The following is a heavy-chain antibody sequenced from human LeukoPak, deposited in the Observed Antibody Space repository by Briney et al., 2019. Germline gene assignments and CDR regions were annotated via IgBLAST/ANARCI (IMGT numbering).Heavy chain of an antibody. CDR3: ARDLTIVGGVSDPRIRGH. CDR1: GYTFTGYY. D-gene: IGHD3-3*01. CDR2: INCNSAGT. J-gene: IGHJ4*02. Sequence: ASVKVSCKASGYTFTGYYMHWVRQAPGQGLEWMGWINCNSAGTKYPQKVQGRVSMTRDTSISTAYLELSRLRSDDTAVYYCARDLTIVGGVSDPRIRGHWDQGTLVTVSS. V-gene: IGHV1-2*02.